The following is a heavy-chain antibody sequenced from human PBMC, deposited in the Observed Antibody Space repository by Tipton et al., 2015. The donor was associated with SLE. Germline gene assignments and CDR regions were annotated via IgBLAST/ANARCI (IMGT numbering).Heavy chain of an antibody. J-gene: IGHJ3*02. V-gene: IGHV1-2*06. CDR2: LNPNSGGT. CDR3: ARDGTVAGTVGAFYI. Sequence: QVQLVQSGDEVKKPGASVKVSCKASGYTITGYYIHCMRQTPGEGLEWMGRLNPNSGGTNNAQKFQGRVTMTRDTSISTAYMELSRLRSDDTAVYYCARDGTVAGTVGAFYIWGQGTMVTLSS. D-gene: IGHD6-13*01. CDR1: GYTITGYY.